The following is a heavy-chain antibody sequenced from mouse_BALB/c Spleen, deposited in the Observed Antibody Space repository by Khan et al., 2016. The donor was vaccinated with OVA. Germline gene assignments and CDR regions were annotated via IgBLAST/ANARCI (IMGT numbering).Heavy chain of an antibody. CDR2: INPHIGET. D-gene: IGHD1-1*01. V-gene: IGHV1-20*02. CDR1: GYSFTGYF. CDR3: TSIYRSYFDY. Sequence: VQLKQSGPELVRPGASVKISCKASGYSFTGYFMYWVMQSHGKSLEWIGRINPHIGETFYNQRFKDKATLTVDESSSTAHMVLRSLASEDSAFYYCTSIYRSYFDYWGQGTTLTVSS. J-gene: IGHJ2*01.